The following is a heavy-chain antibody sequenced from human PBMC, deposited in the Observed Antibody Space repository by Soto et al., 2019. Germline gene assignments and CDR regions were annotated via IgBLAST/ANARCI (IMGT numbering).Heavy chain of an antibody. CDR3: ARGSSGWNNYYYYMDV. D-gene: IGHD6-19*01. CDR1: GNSINRDY. CDR2: IYYSGST. Sequence: SEPLSLTCTVSGNSINRDYWSWIRQPPGKGLEWIGYIYYSGSTNYNPSLKSRVTISVDTSKNQFSLKLSSVTAADTAVYYCARGSSGWNNYYYYMDVWGKGTTVTVSS. J-gene: IGHJ6*03. V-gene: IGHV4-59*01.